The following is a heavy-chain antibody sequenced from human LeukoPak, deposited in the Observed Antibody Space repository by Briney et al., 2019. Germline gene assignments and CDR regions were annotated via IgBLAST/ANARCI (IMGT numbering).Heavy chain of an antibody. J-gene: IGHJ5*02. CDR1: GFTLSSYA. D-gene: IGHD2-2*01. CDR3: AKDQVPAAIWDWFDP. V-gene: IGHV3-23*01. Sequence: PGGSLRLSCAASGFTLSSYAMSWVRQAPGKGLEWVSAISGSGGSTYYADSVKGRFTISRDNSKNTLYLQMNSLRAEDTAVYYCAKDQVPAAIWDWFDPWGQGTLVTVSS. CDR2: ISGSGGST.